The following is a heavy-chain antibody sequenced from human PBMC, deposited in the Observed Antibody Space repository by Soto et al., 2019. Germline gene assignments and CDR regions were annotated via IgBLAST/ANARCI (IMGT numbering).Heavy chain of an antibody. CDR3: ARVSTTGTTAFYWYFDL. CDR1: GFAFSSYS. CDR2: ISSSSSTI. J-gene: IGHJ2*01. V-gene: IGHV3-48*02. D-gene: IGHD1-1*01. Sequence: SGGSLRLSCAASGFAFSSYSMNWVRQAPGKGLEWVSYISSSSSTIYYADSVKGRFTISRDNAKNSLYLQMNSLRDEDTAVYYCARVSTTGTTAFYWYFDLWGRGTLVTVSS.